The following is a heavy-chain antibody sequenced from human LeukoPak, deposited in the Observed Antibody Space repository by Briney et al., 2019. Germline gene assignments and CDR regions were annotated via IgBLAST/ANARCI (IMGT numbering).Heavy chain of an antibody. Sequence: VASVKVSCKASGYTFTGYYLHWIRQAPGQGPEWMGRINPNTGGTNYAQKFQGWVTMTRDTSIGTAYLDLGNLKSDDTAVYYCARDAGIWFGEANYGEDVWGKGTTVTVSS. D-gene: IGHD3-10*01. V-gene: IGHV1-2*04. J-gene: IGHJ6*04. CDR2: INPNTGGT. CDR1: GYTFTGYY. CDR3: ARDAGIWFGEANYGEDV.